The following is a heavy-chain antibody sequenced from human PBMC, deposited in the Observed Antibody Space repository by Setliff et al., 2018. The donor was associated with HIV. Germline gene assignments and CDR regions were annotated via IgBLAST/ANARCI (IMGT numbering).Heavy chain of an antibody. Sequence: PSETLSLTCAVSSGSISSSNWWSWVRQPPGKELEWIGEIYHSGSTYYNPSLKSRVTISLDRFKNQFSLKLTSVTAADTAVYYCASRVPAARHFDYWGQGTLVTVSS. CDR3: ASRVPAARHFDY. CDR1: SGSISSSNW. D-gene: IGHD2-2*01. V-gene: IGHV4-4*02. J-gene: IGHJ4*02. CDR2: IYHSGST.